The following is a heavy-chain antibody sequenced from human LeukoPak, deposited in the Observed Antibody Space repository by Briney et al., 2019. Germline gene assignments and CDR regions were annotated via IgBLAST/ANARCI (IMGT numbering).Heavy chain of an antibody. D-gene: IGHD3-22*01. J-gene: IGHJ4*02. V-gene: IGHV4-34*01. CDR1: GGSFSGYY. CDR2: INHSGST. Sequence: SETLSLTCAVYGGSFSGYYWSWLRQPPGKGLEWIGEINHSGSTNYNPSLKSRVTISVDTSKNQFSLKLSSVTAADTAVYYCARGYYDSSGYYCGFDYWGQGTLVTVSS. CDR3: ARGYYDSSGYYCGFDY.